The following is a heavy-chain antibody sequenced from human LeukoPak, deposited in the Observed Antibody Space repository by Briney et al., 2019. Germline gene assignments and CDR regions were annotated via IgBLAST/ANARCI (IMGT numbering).Heavy chain of an antibody. J-gene: IGHJ4*02. CDR2: IHHSGNT. CDR3: ARQSYDSDSLYYTY. D-gene: IGHD3-16*01. V-gene: IGHV4-38-2*01. Sequence: SETLSLTCAVSGYSISNTYYWGWIRQPPGKGLEWLGGIHHSGNTYYNPSLKGRVTISVDTSKKQFSLKLSSVTAADTAVYYCARQSYDSDSLYYTYWGQGTLVTVSS. CDR1: GYSISNTYY.